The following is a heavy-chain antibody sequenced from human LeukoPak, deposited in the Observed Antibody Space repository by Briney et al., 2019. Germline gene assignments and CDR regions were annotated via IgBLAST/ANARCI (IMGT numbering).Heavy chain of an antibody. J-gene: IGHJ4*02. V-gene: IGHV3-30*18. CDR1: GFTFRSYG. CDR2: ISYDGSNK. Sequence: DRSLRLSCAASGFTFRSYGMHWLRHAPAKVLKWVEVISYDGSNKYYADSVKGRFTISRDNSKNALYLQMNSLKAEDTAVYYCAKSMITFGGVIVPDGYFDYWGQGTLVTVSS. CDR3: AKSMITFGGVIVPDGYFDY. D-gene: IGHD3-16*02.